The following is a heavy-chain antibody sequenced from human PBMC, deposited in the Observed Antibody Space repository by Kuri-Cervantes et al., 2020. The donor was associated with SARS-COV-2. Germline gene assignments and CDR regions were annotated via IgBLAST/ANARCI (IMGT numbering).Heavy chain of an antibody. CDR3: ARGPNYYDSSGYFYYFDY. CDR2: INLSGST. J-gene: IGHJ4*02. Sequence: SETLSLTCAVYGWSFSGYYWSWIRQPPGKGLEWIGEINLSGSTNYNPSLKSRVTISVDTSKNQFSLKLSSVTAADTAVYYWARGPNYYDSSGYFYYFDYWGQGTLVTVSS. V-gene: IGHV4-34*01. CDR1: GWSFSGYY. D-gene: IGHD3-22*01.